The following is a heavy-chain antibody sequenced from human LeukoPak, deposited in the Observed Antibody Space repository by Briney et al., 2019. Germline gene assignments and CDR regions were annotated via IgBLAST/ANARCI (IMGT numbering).Heavy chain of an antibody. CDR2: ISSSSSYI. Sequence: GGSLRLSCAASGFIVSSNYMSWVRQAPGKGLEWVSSISSSSSYIYYADSVKGRFTISRDNAKNSLYLQMNSLRAEDTAVYYCARDRIVVVPAATDDYYYGMDVWGQGTTVTVSS. V-gene: IGHV3-21*01. J-gene: IGHJ6*02. CDR3: ARDRIVVVPAATDDYYYGMDV. D-gene: IGHD2-2*01. CDR1: GFIVSSNY.